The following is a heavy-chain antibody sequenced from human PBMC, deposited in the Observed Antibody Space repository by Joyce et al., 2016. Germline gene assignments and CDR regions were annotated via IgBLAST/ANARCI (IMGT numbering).Heavy chain of an antibody. D-gene: IGHD2-15*01. CDR3: ARVHCSGGRCFSSFYY. Sequence: QVQLVQSGAEVKKPESSVKVSCTTSGCTFSGYSITWVRQAPGQGLEYMGRIKSMYGITGDGQKVQGRVTITADRSSNTAYMELSSLRSEDTAVYYCARVHCSGGRCFSSFYYWGQGTLITISS. CDR1: GCTFSGYS. V-gene: IGHV1-69*02. CDR2: IKSMYGIT. J-gene: IGHJ4*02.